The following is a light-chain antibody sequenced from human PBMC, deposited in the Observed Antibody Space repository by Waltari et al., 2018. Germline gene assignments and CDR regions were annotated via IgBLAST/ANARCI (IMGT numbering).Light chain of an antibody. CDR1: QSLSSYF. CDR2: AAS. J-gene: IGKJ5*01. V-gene: IGKV3-20*01. CDR3: QQYGSSPVT. Sequence: TQSPDTLSLSPGEGATLSCRASQSLSSYFLAWYQHKPGQGPRLLIYAASNRATGIPGRFSGGKSGTDFILTISRLEPEDFAVYYCQQYGSSPVTFGQGTRLEIK.